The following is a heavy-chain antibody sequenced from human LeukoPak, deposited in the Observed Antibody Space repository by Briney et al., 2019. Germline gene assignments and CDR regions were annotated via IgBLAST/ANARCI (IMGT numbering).Heavy chain of an antibody. D-gene: IGHD4-17*01. Sequence: TSETLSLTCTVSGGSISSSNWWSWVRQPPGKGLEWIGEIYHSGSTNYNPSLKSRVTISVDKSKNQFSLKLSSVTAADTAVYYCATRLLDYGDYQFDYWGQGTLVTVSS. J-gene: IGHJ4*02. CDR1: GGSISSSNW. CDR3: ATRLLDYGDYQFDY. V-gene: IGHV4-4*02. CDR2: IYHSGST.